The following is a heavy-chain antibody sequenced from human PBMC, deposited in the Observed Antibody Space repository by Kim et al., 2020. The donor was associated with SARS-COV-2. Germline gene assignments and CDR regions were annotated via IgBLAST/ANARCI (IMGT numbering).Heavy chain of an antibody. J-gene: IGHJ4*02. Sequence: GGSLRLSCAASGFTFSSYGMHWVRQAPGKGLEWVAVIWYDGSNKYYADSVKGRFTISRDNSKNTLYLQMNSLRAEDTAVYYCAREADSIAAAGGYFDYWGQGTLVTVSS. D-gene: IGHD6-13*01. CDR1: GFTFSSYG. V-gene: IGHV3-33*01. CDR2: IWYDGSNK. CDR3: AREADSIAAAGGYFDY.